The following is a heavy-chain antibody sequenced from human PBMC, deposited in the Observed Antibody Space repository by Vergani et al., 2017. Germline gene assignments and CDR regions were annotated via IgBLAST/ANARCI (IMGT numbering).Heavy chain of an antibody. Sequence: EVQLVESGGGLVQPGGSLRLSCAASGFTFSSYDMHWVRQATGKGLEWVSAIGTAGDTYYQGSVKGRFTISRENAKNSLYLQMNSLRAGDPAVYYCARVSRLYGMDVGGQGTTVTVSS. V-gene: IGHV3-13*04. CDR3: ARVSRLYGMDV. J-gene: IGHJ6*02. CDR1: GFTFSSYD. CDR2: IGTAGDT. D-gene: IGHD6-19*01.